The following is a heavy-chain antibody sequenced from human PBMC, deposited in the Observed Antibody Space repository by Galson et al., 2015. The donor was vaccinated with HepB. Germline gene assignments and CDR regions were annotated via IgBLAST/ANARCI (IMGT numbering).Heavy chain of an antibody. D-gene: IGHD5-24*01. CDR3: TTDGWREMATISD. CDR2: IKSKTDGGTT. V-gene: IGHV3-15*01. J-gene: IGHJ4*02. CDR1: GFTFSNAW. Sequence: SLRLSCAASGFTFSNAWMSWVRQAPGKGLEWVGRIKSKTDGGTTDYAAPVKGRFTISRDDSKNTLYLQMNSLKTEDTAVYYCTTDGWREMATISDWGQGTLVTVSS.